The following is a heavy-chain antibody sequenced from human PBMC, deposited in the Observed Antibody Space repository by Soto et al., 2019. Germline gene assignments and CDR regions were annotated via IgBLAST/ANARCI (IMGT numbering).Heavy chain of an antibody. Sequence: GGSLRLSCAASGFTFSSYAMHWVRQAPGKGLEWVAVISYDGSNKYYADSVKGRFTISRDNSKNTLYLQMNSLRAEDAAVYYCARDCIAVAGTYYYYYMDVWGKGTTVTVSS. CDR3: ARDCIAVAGTYYYYYMDV. J-gene: IGHJ6*03. V-gene: IGHV3-30*04. CDR1: GFTFSSYA. D-gene: IGHD6-19*01. CDR2: ISYDGSNK.